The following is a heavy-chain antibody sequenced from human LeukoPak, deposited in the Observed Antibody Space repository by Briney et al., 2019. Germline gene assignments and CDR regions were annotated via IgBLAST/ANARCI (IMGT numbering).Heavy chain of an antibody. D-gene: IGHD2-2*01. CDR3: ATEGYCSSTSCYSYYYYGMDV. J-gene: IGHJ6*02. CDR1: GYTFTSYG. Sequence: ASVKVSCKASGYTFTSYGISWVRQAPGQGLEWMGWISAYNGNTNYAQKLQGRVTMTTDTSTSTAYMELRSLRSEDTAVYYCATEGYCSSTSCYSYYYYGMDVWGQGTTVTVSS. CDR2: ISAYNGNT. V-gene: IGHV1-18*01.